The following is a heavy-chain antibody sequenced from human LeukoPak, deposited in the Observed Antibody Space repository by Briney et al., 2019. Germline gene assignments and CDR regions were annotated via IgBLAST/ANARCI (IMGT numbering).Heavy chain of an antibody. CDR1: GFTFSRYS. CDR2: ISSSSSYI. J-gene: IGHJ6*03. CDR3: ARSELGYYYYYMDV. D-gene: IGHD7-27*01. Sequence: GGSLRLSCAASGFTFSRYSMSWVRQAPGKGLEWVSSISSSSSYIYYADSVKGRFTISRDNAKNSLYLQMNSLRAEDTGVYYCARSELGYYYYYMDVWGKGTTVTVSS. V-gene: IGHV3-21*01.